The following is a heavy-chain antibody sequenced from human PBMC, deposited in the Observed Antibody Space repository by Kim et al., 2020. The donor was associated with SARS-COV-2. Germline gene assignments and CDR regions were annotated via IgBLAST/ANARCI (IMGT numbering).Heavy chain of an antibody. Sequence: SETLSLTCTVSGGSISSGGYYWSWIRQHPGKGLEWIGYIYYSGSTYYNPSLKSRVTISVDTSKNQFSLKLSSVIAADTAVYYCARGIAAAGQLNWFDPWGQGTLVTVSS. D-gene: IGHD6-13*01. J-gene: IGHJ5*02. CDR2: IYYSGST. CDR1: GGSISSGGYY. CDR3: ARGIAAAGQLNWFDP. V-gene: IGHV4-31*03.